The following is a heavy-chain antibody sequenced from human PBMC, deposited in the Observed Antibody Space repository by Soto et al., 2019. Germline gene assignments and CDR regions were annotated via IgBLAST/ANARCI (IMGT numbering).Heavy chain of an antibody. V-gene: IGHV4-31*03. CDR1: GGSISSGGYY. CDR3: ARDKGHYYDSSGYYSYFDY. D-gene: IGHD3-22*01. CDR2: IYYSGST. Sequence: QVQLQESGPGLVKPSQTLSLTCTVSGGSISSGGYYWSWIRQHPGKGLEWIGYIYYSGSTYYNPSLKSRVTISVDTSKNQFSLKLSSVTDADTAVYYCARDKGHYYDSSGYYSYFDYWGQGTLVTVSS. J-gene: IGHJ4*02.